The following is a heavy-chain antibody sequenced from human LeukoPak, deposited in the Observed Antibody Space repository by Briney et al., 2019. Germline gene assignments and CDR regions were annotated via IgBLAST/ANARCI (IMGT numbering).Heavy chain of an antibody. V-gene: IGHV4-39*01. CDR1: TFSSYA. D-gene: IGHD4-17*01. CDR2: IYYSGST. J-gene: IGHJ6*02. Sequence: TFSSYAMSWVRQAPGKGLEWIGSIYYSGSTYYNPSLKSRVTISVDTSKNQFSLKLSSVTAADTAVYYCARHAGGDGDYYYYYYGMDVWGQGTTVTVSS. CDR3: ARHAGGDGDYYYYYYGMDV.